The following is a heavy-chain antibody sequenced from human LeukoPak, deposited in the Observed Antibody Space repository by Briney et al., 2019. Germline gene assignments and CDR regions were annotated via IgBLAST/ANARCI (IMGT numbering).Heavy chain of an antibody. CDR1: GGSISSYY. CDR2: IYYSGST. J-gene: IGHJ4*02. Sequence: SETLSLTCTVSGGSISSYYWSWIRQPPGKGLEWIGYIYYSGSTNYNPSLKSRVTISVDTSKNQFSLKLSSVTAADTAVYYCARQAAMFLGIDYWGQGTLATVSS. D-gene: IGHD5-18*01. V-gene: IGHV4-59*08. CDR3: ARQAAMFLGIDY.